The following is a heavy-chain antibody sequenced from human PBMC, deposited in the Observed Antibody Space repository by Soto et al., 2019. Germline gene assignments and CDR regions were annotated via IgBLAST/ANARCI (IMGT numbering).Heavy chain of an antibody. V-gene: IGHV4-39*07. D-gene: IGHD6-6*01. CDR3: AREGRGDSSSIDY. Sequence: SETLSLTCTVSGGSISSSSYYWGWIRQPPGKGLEWIGSIYYSGSTNYNPSLKSRVTISVDTSKNQFSLKLSSVTAADTAVYYCAREGRGDSSSIDYWGQGTQVTVSS. J-gene: IGHJ4*02. CDR1: GGSISSSSYY. CDR2: IYYSGST.